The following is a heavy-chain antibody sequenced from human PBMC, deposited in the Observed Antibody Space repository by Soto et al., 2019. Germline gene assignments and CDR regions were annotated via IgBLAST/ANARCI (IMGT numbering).Heavy chain of an antibody. CDR2: ISAYNGNT. CDR1: GYTFTSYG. J-gene: IGHJ4*02. V-gene: IGHV1-18*01. CDR3: SRDPFPYYYGPRRPYYFDY. Sequence: GASVKVPCKASGYTFTSYGIIWVRQAPGQGLEWMGWISAYNGNTNYAQKLQGRVTMTTDTATITAYMELGSLRGADTAVYYCSRDPFPYYYGPRRPYYFDYWGQGPLVPVSS. D-gene: IGHD3-10*01.